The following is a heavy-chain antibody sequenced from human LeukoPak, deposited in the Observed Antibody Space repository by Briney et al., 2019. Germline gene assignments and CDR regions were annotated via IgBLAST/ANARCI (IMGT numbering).Heavy chain of an antibody. CDR2: ISSSSSYI. Sequence: GGSLRLSCAASGFTFSSYSMNWVRQAPGKGLEWVSSISSSSSYIYYADSVKGRFTISRDNAKNSLYLQMNSLRAEDTAVYYCARDLTTVVTSASVFDYWGQGTLVTVSS. D-gene: IGHD4-23*01. CDR3: ARDLTTVVTSASVFDY. J-gene: IGHJ4*02. V-gene: IGHV3-21*01. CDR1: GFTFSSYS.